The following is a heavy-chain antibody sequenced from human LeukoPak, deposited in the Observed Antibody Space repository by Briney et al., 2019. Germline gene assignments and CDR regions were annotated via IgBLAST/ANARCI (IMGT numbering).Heavy chain of an antibody. J-gene: IGHJ3*01. CDR2: IAPISGTP. D-gene: IGHD3-10*01. V-gene: IGHV1-69*06. Sequence: ASVKVSCKASGGTFTHFVISWLRQAPGQGLEWMGGIAPISGTPVYAQKFQDRVNITADTSTNTAYMEMSSLTSEDTAMYYCAREVEYYAESGNLIDAADVWGQGTMVIVS. CDR3: AREVEYYAESGNLIDAADV. CDR1: GGTFTHFV.